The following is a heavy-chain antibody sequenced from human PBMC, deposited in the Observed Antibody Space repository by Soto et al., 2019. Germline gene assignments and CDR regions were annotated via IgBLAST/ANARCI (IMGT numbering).Heavy chain of an antibody. V-gene: IGHV4-4*02. J-gene: IGHJ4*02. CDR2: IYHSGST. CDR1: GVSISSSNW. D-gene: IGHD3-22*01. Sequence: SETLSLTCAVSGVSISSSNWWSWVRQPPGKGLEWIGEIYHSGSTNYNPSLKSRVTISVDKSKNQFSLKLSSVTAADTAVYYWARDLSNYYDSSGYDYGGQGTLVTVSS. CDR3: ARDLSNYYDSSGYDY.